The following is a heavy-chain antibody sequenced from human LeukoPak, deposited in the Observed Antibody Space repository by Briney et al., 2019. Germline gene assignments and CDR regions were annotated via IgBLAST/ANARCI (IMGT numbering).Heavy chain of an antibody. CDR3: ARDLYESGLHYYSYYGMDV. V-gene: IGHV3-33*01. D-gene: IGHD2-2*02. J-gene: IGHJ6*02. CDR1: GFMFNNYG. Sequence: GGSLRLSCAASGFMFNNYGMHWVRQAPGKGLEWVAVIWYDGSNKYYADSVKGRFTLSRDNSKNTLYLQMNSLRAEDTAVYYCARDLYESGLHYYSYYGMDVWGQGTTVTVS. CDR2: IWYDGSNK.